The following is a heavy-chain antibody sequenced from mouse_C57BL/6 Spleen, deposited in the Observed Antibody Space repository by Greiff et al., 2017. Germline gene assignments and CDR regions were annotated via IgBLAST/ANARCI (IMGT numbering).Heavy chain of an antibody. V-gene: IGHV1-80*01. D-gene: IGHD2-10*02. CDR1: GYAFSSYW. CDR2: IYPGDGDT. Sequence: QVQLQQSGAELVKPGASVKISCKASGYAFSSYWMNWVKQRPGKGLEWIGQIYPGDGDTNYNGKFKGKATLTADKSSSTAYMQLSSLTSEDSAVYFCARSVWNYYAMDYWGQGTSVTVSS. CDR3: ARSVWNYYAMDY. J-gene: IGHJ4*01.